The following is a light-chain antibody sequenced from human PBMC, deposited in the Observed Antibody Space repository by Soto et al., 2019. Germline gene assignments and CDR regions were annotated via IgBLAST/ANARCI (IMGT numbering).Light chain of an antibody. CDR3: QQYNNWPPERT. CDR2: GAS. Sequence: EIVMTQSPATLSVSPGERATLSCRASQSVSSNLAWYQQNPGQAPRLLIYGASTRATGIPARFSGSGPGTEFTLTISSLQSEDFAVYYCQQYNNWPPERTFGQGTKVEIK. V-gene: IGKV3-15*01. CDR1: QSVSSN. J-gene: IGKJ1*01.